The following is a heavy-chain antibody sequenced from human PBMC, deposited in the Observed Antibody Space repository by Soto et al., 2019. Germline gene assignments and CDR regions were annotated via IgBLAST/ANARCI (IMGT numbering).Heavy chain of an antibody. Sequence: EVQLLESGGGLVQPGGSLRLSCAAAGFTFSSYAMRWVRQAPVKGLEWVAAICCSGGSTYYADSVKGRFTISRVNSKNTHYMHTISLRAEGPTVDYSAIGGSGSYYDYWAQCALV. CDR3: AIGGSGSYYDY. D-gene: IGHD1-26*01. CDR1: GFTFSSYA. CDR2: ICCSGGST. V-gene: IGHV3-23*01. J-gene: IGHJ4*02.